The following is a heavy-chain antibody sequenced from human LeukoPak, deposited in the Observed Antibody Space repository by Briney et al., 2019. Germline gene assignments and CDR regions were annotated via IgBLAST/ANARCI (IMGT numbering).Heavy chain of an antibody. CDR3: AKDLNYYDSSGPPGY. CDR2: ISGSGGST. CDR1: GFTFTKYW. Sequence: GDSLRLSCAASGFTFTKYWMTWVRQAPGKGLEWVSAISGSGGSTYYADSVKGRFTISRDNSKNTLYLQMNSLRAEDTAVYYCAKDLNYYDSSGPPGYWGQGTLVTVSS. V-gene: IGHV3-23*01. D-gene: IGHD3-22*01. J-gene: IGHJ4*02.